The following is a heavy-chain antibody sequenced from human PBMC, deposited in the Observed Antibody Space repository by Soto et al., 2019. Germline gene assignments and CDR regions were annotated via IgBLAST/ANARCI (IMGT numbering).Heavy chain of an antibody. D-gene: IGHD2-15*01. V-gene: IGHV3-9*01. J-gene: IGHJ4*02. CDR1: GFTFDDYA. CDR3: AKDMDPYCSGGSCYFDY. Sequence: GGSLRLSCAASGFTFDDYAMHWVRQAPGKGLEWVSGISWNSGSIGYADSVKGRFTISRDNAKNSLYLQMNSLRAEDTALYYCAKDMDPYCSGGSCYFDYWGQGTLVTVSS. CDR2: ISWNSGSI.